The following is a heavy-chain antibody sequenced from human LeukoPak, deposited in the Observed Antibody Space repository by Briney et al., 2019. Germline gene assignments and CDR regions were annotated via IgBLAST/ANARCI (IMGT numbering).Heavy chain of an antibody. Sequence: PSETLSLTCTVSGGSINSYYWSWIRQTAGKGLEWIGRIYSGGNTNHNPSLKSRVTMSVDTSKNQFSLKLTSVTAADTAVYFCARDSPARYDIKVSDAFDIWGQGTMVTVSS. CDR2: IYSGGNT. CDR3: ARDSPARYDIKVSDAFDI. J-gene: IGHJ3*02. V-gene: IGHV4-4*07. D-gene: IGHD3-9*01. CDR1: GGSINSYY.